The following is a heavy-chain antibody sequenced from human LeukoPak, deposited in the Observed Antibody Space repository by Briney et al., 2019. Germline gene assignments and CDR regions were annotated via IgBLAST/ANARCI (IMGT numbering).Heavy chain of an antibody. CDR1: GYTFTSYG. D-gene: IGHD1/OR15-1a*01. V-gene: IGHV1-69*13. J-gene: IGHJ4*02. Sequence: ASVKVSCKASGYTFTSYGISWVQQAPGQGLEWMGGIIPIFGTANYAQKFQGRVTITADESTSTAYMELSSLRSEDTAVYYCARSFWDNKRNNYGQAYFDYWGQGTLVTVSS. CDR2: IIPIFGTA. CDR3: ARSFWDNKRNNYGQAYFDY.